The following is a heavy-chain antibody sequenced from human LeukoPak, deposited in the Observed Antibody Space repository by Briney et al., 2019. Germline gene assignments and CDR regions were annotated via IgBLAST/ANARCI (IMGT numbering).Heavy chain of an antibody. CDR3: AKGGYSYGTDAFDI. CDR2: ISWNSGSI. Sequence: TGGSLRLSCAASGFTFDDYAMHWVRQAPGKGLEWVSGISWNSGSIGYADSVKGRFTISRDNAKNSLYLQMNSLRAEDTALYYYAKGGYSYGTDAFDIWGQGTMVTVSS. V-gene: IGHV3-9*01. CDR1: GFTFDDYA. J-gene: IGHJ3*02. D-gene: IGHD5-18*01.